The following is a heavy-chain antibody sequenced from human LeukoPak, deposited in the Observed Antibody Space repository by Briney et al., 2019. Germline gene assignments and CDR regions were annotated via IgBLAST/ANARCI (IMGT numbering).Heavy chain of an antibody. D-gene: IGHD3-10*01. J-gene: IGHJ4*02. CDR3: ARVNYYSSMKGPGDY. CDR1: GFEFNTYC. V-gene: IGHV3-7*01. CDR2: INRDGSEK. Sequence: PGGSLRLSCTASGFEFNTYCLTWVRQDPGKGPEWVATINRDGSEKYYVDSVKGRFTISRDNAQNSLYLQMNSLRVEDTAIYYCARVNYYSSMKGPGDYWGQGTLVTVSS.